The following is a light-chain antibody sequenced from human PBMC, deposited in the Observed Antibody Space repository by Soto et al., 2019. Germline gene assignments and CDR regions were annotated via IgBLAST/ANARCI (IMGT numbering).Light chain of an antibody. CDR2: GNS. CDR3: QSYDSSLSDVV. Sequence: QAVVTQQPSVSGAPGQRVTISCTGSSSNIGAGYDVHWYQQLPGTAPKLLIYGNSNRPSGVPDRFSGSKSGTSASLAITGLQAEDEADYYCQSYDSSLSDVVFGGGTKLTVL. J-gene: IGLJ2*01. V-gene: IGLV1-40*01. CDR1: SSNIGAGYD.